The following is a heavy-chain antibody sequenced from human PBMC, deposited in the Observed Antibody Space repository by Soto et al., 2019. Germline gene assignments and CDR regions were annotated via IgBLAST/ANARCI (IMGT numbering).Heavy chain of an antibody. D-gene: IGHD2-15*01. J-gene: IGHJ4*02. CDR1: GYTFTSYY. Sequence: GASVKVSCKASGYTFTSYYMHWVRQAPGQGLEWMGIINPSGGSTSYAQKFQGRVTMTRDTSTSTVYMELSSLRSEDTAVYYCARVTVRGYCSGGSCSYFDYWGQGTLVTVSS. V-gene: IGHV1-46*03. CDR3: ARVTVRGYCSGGSCSYFDY. CDR2: INPSGGST.